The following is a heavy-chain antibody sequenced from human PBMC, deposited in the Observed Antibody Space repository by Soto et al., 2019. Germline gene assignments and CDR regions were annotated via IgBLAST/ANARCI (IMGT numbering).Heavy chain of an antibody. Sequence: SETLSLTCTVSGGSISSSSYYWGWIRQPPGKGLEWIGSIYYSGSTYYNPSLKSRVTISVDTSKNQFSLKLSSVTAADTAVYYCARHSSVYGVGNGMDVWGQGTTVTVSS. D-gene: IGHD2-8*01. J-gene: IGHJ6*02. CDR3: ARHSSVYGVGNGMDV. CDR2: IYYSGST. CDR1: GGSISSSSYY. V-gene: IGHV4-39*01.